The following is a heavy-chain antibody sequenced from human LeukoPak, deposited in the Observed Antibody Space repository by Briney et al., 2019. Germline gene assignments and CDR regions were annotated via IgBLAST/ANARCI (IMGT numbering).Heavy chain of an antibody. V-gene: IGHV4-39*07. CDR3: ARFSPRAMGNYLDF. CDR2: VYYSGSA. D-gene: IGHD7-27*01. CDR1: GGSVGSGSYY. J-gene: IGHJ4*02. Sequence: PSETLSLTCTVSGGSVGSGSYYWSWIRQSPGQGLEWIGNVYYSGSAYYNPSLKSRVTMSLDKSANQFSLNLSSVTAADTAVYYCARFSPRAMGNYLDFWGQGTLVTVSS.